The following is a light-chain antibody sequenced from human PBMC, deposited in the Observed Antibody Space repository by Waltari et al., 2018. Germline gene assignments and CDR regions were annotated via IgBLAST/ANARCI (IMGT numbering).Light chain of an antibody. J-gene: IGLJ3*02. V-gene: IGLV1-47*01. CDR1: SSNIGTNF. CDR3: AAWDDSLSRLV. CDR2: KDN. Sequence: QSVLTQPPSTSGTPGQRVTISCSGSSSNIGTNFVYWYQQLPGTAPKLLIFKDNQRPSGVPDRVSDSRSGTSASLAISGLRSEDEADYYCAAWDDSLSRLVFGGGTKLTVL.